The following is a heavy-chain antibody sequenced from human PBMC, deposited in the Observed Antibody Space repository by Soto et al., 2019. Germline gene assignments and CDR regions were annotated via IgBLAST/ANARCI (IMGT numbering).Heavy chain of an antibody. CDR1: GGSISSYY. Sequence: SETLSLTCTVSGGSISSYYWSWIRQPPGKGLEWIGYIYYSGSTNYDPSLKSRVTISVDTSKNQFSLKLSSVTAADTAVYYCTRDRGVQLWPYYYYGMDVWGQGTTVTVSS. J-gene: IGHJ6*02. CDR3: TRDRGVQLWPYYYYGMDV. CDR2: IYYSGST. D-gene: IGHD5-18*01. V-gene: IGHV4-59*01.